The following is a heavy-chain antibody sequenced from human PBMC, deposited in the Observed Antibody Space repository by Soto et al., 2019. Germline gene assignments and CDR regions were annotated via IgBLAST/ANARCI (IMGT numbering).Heavy chain of an antibody. CDR3: AREDYYGSGSYFIY. CDR1: GFTFSDYY. CDR2: ISSSGSTI. D-gene: IGHD3-10*01. V-gene: IGHV3-11*01. Sequence: GGSLRLTCAASGFTFSDYYMSWIRQAPGKGLEWVSYISSSGSTIYYADSVKGRFTISRDNAKNSLYLQMNSLRAEDTAVYYCAREDYYGSGSYFIYWGQGTLVTVSS. J-gene: IGHJ4*02.